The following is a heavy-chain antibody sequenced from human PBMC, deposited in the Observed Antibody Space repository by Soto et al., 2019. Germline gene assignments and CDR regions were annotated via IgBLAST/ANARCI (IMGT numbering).Heavy chain of an antibody. J-gene: IGHJ3*01. V-gene: IGHV3-74*01. D-gene: IGHD1-26*01. CDR2: IHSDGSST. CDR3: ARGDRGAFDL. CDR1: GFTFSYYW. Sequence: EVQLVESGGGLVRPGGSLRLSCAASGFTFSYYWVHWVRQAPGKGLVWVSRIHSDGSSTTYADFVKGRFIISRDNARNTVDLQMNSVRVEDTAVSYCARGDRGAFDLWGQGTVVTVSS.